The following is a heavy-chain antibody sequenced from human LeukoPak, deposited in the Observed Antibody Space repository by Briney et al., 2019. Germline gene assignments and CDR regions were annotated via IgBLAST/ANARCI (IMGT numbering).Heavy chain of an antibody. V-gene: IGHV4-34*01. CDR1: GGSFSGYY. J-gene: IGHJ4*02. Sequence: SETLSLTCAVYGGSFSGYYWSWIRQPPGKGLEWISKISHSGSSNYTLSLKFRVSIAVATSTLQFSLKLRTATAAATSLYYCARGLGSSASGSFDYWGQGTLVTVSS. CDR2: ISHSGSS. D-gene: IGHD6-6*01. CDR3: ARGLGSSASGSFDY.